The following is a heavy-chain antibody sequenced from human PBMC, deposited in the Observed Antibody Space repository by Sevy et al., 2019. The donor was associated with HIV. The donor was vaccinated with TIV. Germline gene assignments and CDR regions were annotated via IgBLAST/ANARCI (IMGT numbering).Heavy chain of an antibody. Sequence: SETLSLTCTVSGDSISGYYWSWIRQPPGKVLEWIGNIFYSGSTNYNPSLKSRVTISVDTSKNQFSLKLSSVTAADTAIYYCARVESFGELGNWFDPWGQGTLVTVSS. CDR1: GDSISGYY. CDR3: ARVESFGELGNWFDP. CDR2: IFYSGST. V-gene: IGHV4-59*13. D-gene: IGHD3-10*01. J-gene: IGHJ5*02.